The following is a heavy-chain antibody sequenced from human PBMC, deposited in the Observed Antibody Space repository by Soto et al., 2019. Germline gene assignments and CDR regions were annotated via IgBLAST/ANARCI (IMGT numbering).Heavy chain of an antibody. CDR1: GYTFTSYA. CDR3: ARDQVSSGWYIGSLDAFDI. D-gene: IGHD6-19*01. CDR2: INAGNGNT. Sequence: VASVKVSCKASGYTFTSYAMHWVRQAPGQRLERMGWINAGNGNTKYSQKFQGRVTITRDTSASTAYMELSSLRSEDTAVYYCARDQVSSGWYIGSLDAFDIWGQGTMVTVSS. V-gene: IGHV1-3*01. J-gene: IGHJ3*02.